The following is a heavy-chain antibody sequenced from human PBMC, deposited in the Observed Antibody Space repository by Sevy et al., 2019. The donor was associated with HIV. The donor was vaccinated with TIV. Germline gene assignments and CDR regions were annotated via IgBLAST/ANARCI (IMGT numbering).Heavy chain of an antibody. D-gene: IGHD1-26*01. CDR1: GFTFSSYS. J-gene: IGHJ6*02. V-gene: IGHV3-48*02. CDR3: ARDRFGIVGDYYYYGMDV. Sequence: GGSLRLSCAASGFTFSSYSMNWVRQAPGKGLEWVSYISGSSSTIYYAASVKGRFTISRDNAKNLLYLQMNGLRDEDTVVYYCARDRFGIVGDYYYYGMDVWGQGTTVTVSS. CDR2: ISGSSSTI.